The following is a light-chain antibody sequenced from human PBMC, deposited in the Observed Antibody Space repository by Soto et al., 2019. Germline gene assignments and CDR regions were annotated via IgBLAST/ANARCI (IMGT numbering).Light chain of an antibody. V-gene: IGLV2-14*01. Sequence: QSALTQPASVSGSPGQSITISCTGTSSDVGGYNYFSWYQQHPGKAPKLMIYDVSNRPSGVSNLFSGTKSGNTASLTISGLQADDEAYYYCSSYTSSSTLVFGGGTKLTVL. CDR2: DVS. J-gene: IGLJ2*01. CDR1: SSDVGGYNY. CDR3: SSYTSSSTLV.